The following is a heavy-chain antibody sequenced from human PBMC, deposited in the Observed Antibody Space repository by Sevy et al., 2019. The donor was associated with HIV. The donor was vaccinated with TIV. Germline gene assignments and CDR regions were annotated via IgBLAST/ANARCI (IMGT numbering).Heavy chain of an antibody. V-gene: IGHV1-24*01. CDR2: FDPEYGET. J-gene: IGHJ4*01. CDR3: ATDMAGRWLQLRWCFDN. Sequence: ASVKVSCKVSGNTLTELSLHWVRQTPGKGLEWMGGFDPEYGETIYAQKFQGRVTMTEDTSTNTAYMELRGLKSGDTAVYYCATDMAGRWLQLRWCFDNWGQGTLVTVSS. CDR1: GNTLTELS. D-gene: IGHD5-12*01.